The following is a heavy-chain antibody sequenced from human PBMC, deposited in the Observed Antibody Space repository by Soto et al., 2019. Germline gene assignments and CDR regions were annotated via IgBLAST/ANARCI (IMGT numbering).Heavy chain of an antibody. CDR1: DYSSNSDKYY. Sequence: PSETLSLTCSVSDYSSNSDKYYWGWISQPPGKGLEWIGSIYYRGNAYYNPSLQTRVTISLDKSKSQFSLKLNSVTAADSAVYFCARLEGLATISYYFDFWGPGALVTVSS. J-gene: IGHJ4*02. D-gene: IGHD5-12*01. CDR3: ARLEGLATISYYFDF. V-gene: IGHV4-39*01. CDR2: IYYRGNA.